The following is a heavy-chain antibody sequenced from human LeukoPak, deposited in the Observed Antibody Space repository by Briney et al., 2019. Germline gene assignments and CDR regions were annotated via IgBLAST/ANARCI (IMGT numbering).Heavy chain of an antibody. CDR2: IWYDGSNK. CDR1: GFTFSSYG. CDR3: ARGVTRYCSSTSCYYFDY. J-gene: IGHJ4*02. V-gene: IGHV3-33*01. Sequence: GRSLRLSCAASGFTFSSYGMHWVRQAPGEGLEWVAVIWYDGSNKYYADSVKGRLTISRDNSKNTLYLQMNSLRAEDTAVYYCARGVTRYCSSTSCYYFDYWGQGTLVTVSS. D-gene: IGHD2-2*01.